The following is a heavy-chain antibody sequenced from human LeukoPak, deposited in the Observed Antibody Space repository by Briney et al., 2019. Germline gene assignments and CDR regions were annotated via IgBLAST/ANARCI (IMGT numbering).Heavy chain of an antibody. V-gene: IGHV5-51*01. D-gene: IGHD3-3*01. CDR3: ARPARSGYRNDAFDI. CDR1: GYSFTSYW. CDR2: IYLGDSDT. Sequence: GESLKISCKGSGYSFTSYWIGWVRQMPGKGLEWMGIIYLGDSDTRYSPSFQGQVTISADKSISTAYLQWSSLKASDTAMYYCARPARSGYRNDAFDIWGQGTMVTVSS. J-gene: IGHJ3*02.